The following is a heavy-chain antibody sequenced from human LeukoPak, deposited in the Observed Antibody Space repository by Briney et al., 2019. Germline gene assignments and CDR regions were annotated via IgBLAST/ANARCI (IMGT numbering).Heavy chain of an antibody. V-gene: IGHV3-33*08. Sequence: GGSLRLSCAASGFTFSIYGMHWVRQAPGKGLEWVAVIWYDGSNKYYADSVKGRFTISRDNSKNTLYLQMNSLRAEDTAVYYCARDRDSSSWSNWFDPWAREPWSPSPQ. CDR3: ARDRDSSSWSNWFDP. CDR1: GFTFSIYG. J-gene: IGHJ5*02. CDR2: IWYDGSNK. D-gene: IGHD6-13*01.